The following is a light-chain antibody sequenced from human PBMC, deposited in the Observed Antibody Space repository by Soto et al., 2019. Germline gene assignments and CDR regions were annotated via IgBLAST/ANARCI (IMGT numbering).Light chain of an antibody. J-gene: IGLJ3*02. CDR1: GSDIGAYNF. V-gene: IGLV2-8*01. Sequence: LAQPPSASWSPGQSVTISCTGSGSDIGAYNFVSWYQQHPGKAPKLMIFGVTERPSGVPDRFSGSKSGNTASLTVSGLQADDEAVYYCYSYAGRNIWGFGGGTQLT. CDR3: YSYAGRNIWG. CDR2: GVT.